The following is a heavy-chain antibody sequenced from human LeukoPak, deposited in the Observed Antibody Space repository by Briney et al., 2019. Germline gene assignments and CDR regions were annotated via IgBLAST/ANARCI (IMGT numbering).Heavy chain of an antibody. Sequence: ASVKVSCKASGYTFTGYYMHWVRQAPGQGLEWMGWINPNSGGTNYAQKLRGRVTMTRDTSISTAYMELSRLRSDDTAVYYCARGTRVATTPHDYWGQGTLVTVSS. V-gene: IGHV1-2*02. CDR3: ARGTRVATTPHDY. CDR2: INPNSGGT. D-gene: IGHD5-12*01. CDR1: GYTFTGYY. J-gene: IGHJ4*02.